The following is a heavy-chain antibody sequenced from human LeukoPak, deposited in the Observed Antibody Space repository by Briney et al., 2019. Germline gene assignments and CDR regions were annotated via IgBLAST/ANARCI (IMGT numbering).Heavy chain of an antibody. CDR2: ISSSSTI. CDR3: ARAPPTTVKFDY. Sequence: GGSLRLSCAASGFTFSSYSMNWVRQAPGKGLEWVSYISSSSTIYYADSVKGRFTISRDNAKNSLYLQMNSLRAEDTAVYYCARAPPTTVKFDYWGQGALVTVSS. V-gene: IGHV3-48*01. D-gene: IGHD4-11*01. J-gene: IGHJ4*02. CDR1: GFTFSSYS.